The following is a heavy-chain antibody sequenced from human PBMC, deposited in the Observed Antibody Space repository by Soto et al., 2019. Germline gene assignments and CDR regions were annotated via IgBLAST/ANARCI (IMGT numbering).Heavy chain of an antibody. CDR1: GGSISSSNW. D-gene: IGHD1-1*01. CDR2: IYHSGST. CDR3: ARDAASTTGTTLYYYGMDV. J-gene: IGHJ6*02. Sequence: QVQLQESGPGLVKPSGTLSLTCAVSGGSISSSNWWSWVRQPPGKGMEWIGEIYHSGSTNYNPSLKSRVTISVDKSKNQFSLKLSSVTAADTAVYYCARDAASTTGTTLYYYGMDVWGQGTTVTVSS. V-gene: IGHV4-4*02.